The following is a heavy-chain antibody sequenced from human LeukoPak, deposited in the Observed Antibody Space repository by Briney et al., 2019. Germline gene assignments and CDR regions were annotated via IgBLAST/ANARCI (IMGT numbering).Heavy chain of an antibody. CDR3: ARDSDGGDYG. J-gene: IGHJ4*02. CDR1: GFTFSSYA. V-gene: IGHV3-23*01. D-gene: IGHD4-17*01. Sequence: SGGSLRLSCAASGFTFSSYAMSWVRQAPGKGLEWVSGISGSGGSTYYADSVKGRFTISRDNSKNTLHLQMNSLRAEDTAVYYCARDSDGGDYGWGQGTLVTVSS. CDR2: ISGSGGST.